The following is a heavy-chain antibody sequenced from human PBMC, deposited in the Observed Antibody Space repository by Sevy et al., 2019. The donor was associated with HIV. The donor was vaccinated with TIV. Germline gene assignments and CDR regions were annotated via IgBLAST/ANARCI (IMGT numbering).Heavy chain of an antibody. Sequence: GGSLRLSCAASGFIFSTYSMHWVRQAPGKGLEWVAAISYDGNNKYYADSVKGRFTISRDNPKNTLFLQVNSLRPAETAVYYCARAYSSWFGTLHYWGQGTLVTVSS. CDR1: GFIFSTYS. D-gene: IGHD6-13*01. CDR2: ISYDGNNK. J-gene: IGHJ4*02. V-gene: IGHV3-30-3*01. CDR3: ARAYSSWFGTLHY.